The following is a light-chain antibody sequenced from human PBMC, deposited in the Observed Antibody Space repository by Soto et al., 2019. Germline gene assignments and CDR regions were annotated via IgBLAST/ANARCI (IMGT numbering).Light chain of an antibody. V-gene: IGKV1-39*01. CDR3: QQSYTTPYT. Sequence: IQMTQSPSSLSVSLGDRVTITCRASQNIDSSLNWYQQKPAKAPKLLIYAASSLQSGLPSGFTGSGSGTDFTLTISSLQPEDFATDYCQQSYTTPYTFGQGTKLEIK. J-gene: IGKJ2*01. CDR1: QNIDSS. CDR2: AAS.